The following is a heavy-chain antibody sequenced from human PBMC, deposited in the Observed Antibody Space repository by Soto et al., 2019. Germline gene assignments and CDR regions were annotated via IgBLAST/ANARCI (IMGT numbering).Heavy chain of an antibody. Sequence: QLQLQESGSGLVKPSQTLSLTCAVSGGSISSGGYSWSWIRQPPGKGLEWIGYIYHSGSTYYNPSLKSRVTIPVXXSQNQFSLKLSSVTAADTAVYYCARGGKTVTTFDYWGQGTLVTVSS. J-gene: IGHJ4*02. D-gene: IGHD4-17*01. CDR1: GGSISSGGYS. CDR2: IYHSGST. CDR3: ARGGKTVTTFDY. V-gene: IGHV4-30-2*01.